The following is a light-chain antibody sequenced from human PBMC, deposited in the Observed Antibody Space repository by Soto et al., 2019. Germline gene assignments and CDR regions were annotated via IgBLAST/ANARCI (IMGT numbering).Light chain of an antibody. CDR1: SSDVGSYNL. CDR3: TSYTGYNTLPV. J-gene: IGLJ1*01. CDR2: GVS. V-gene: IGLV2-14*02. Sequence: QSVLTQPASVSGSPGQSITISCTGTSSDVGSYNLVSWYQHHPGKAPKLIIYGVSNRPSGVSNRFSGSKSGDTASLTISGLQADDDSDYYCTSYTGYNTLPVFGTGTKVTVL.